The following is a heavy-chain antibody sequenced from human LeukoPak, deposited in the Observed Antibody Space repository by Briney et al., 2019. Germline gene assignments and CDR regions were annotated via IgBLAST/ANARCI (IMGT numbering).Heavy chain of an antibody. J-gene: IGHJ6*04. D-gene: IGHD3-3*01. CDR2: INHSGST. V-gene: IGHV4-34*01. CDR1: GGSFSGYY. Sequence: SETLSLTCAVYGGSFSGYYWSWIRQPPGKGLEWIGEINHSGSTNYNPSLKSRVTISVDTPKNQFSLKLSSVTAADTAVYYCARHATTLRFLGSMDVWGKGTTVTVSS. CDR3: ARHATTLRFLGSMDV.